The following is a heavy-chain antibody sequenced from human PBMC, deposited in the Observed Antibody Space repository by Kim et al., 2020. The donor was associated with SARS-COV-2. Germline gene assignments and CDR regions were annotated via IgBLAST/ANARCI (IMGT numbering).Heavy chain of an antibody. CDR2: ISAYNGNT. CDR3: ARDLAGEMDYYDSSGYYHLDY. Sequence: ASVKVSCKASGYTFTSYGISWVRQAPGQGLEWMGWISAYNGNTNYAQKLQGRVTMTTDTSTSTAYMELRSLRSDDTAVYYCARDLAGEMDYYDSSGYYHLDYWGQGTLVTVSS. J-gene: IGHJ4*02. V-gene: IGHV1-18*04. D-gene: IGHD3-22*01. CDR1: GYTFTSYG.